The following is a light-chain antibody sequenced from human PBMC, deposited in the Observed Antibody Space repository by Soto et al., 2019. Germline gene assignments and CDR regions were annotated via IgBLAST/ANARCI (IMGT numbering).Light chain of an antibody. CDR3: SSYTDSSTYV. Sequence: QSVLTQPASVSGSPGQSITISCTGTSSDVGGYNYVSWYQQHPGKAPKLMIYEVTKRPSGVSNRFSGSKSGKTASLTISGLQAEDEADYYCSSYTDSSTYVFGTGTQLTVL. J-gene: IGLJ1*01. CDR2: EVT. CDR1: SSDVGGYNY. V-gene: IGLV2-14*01.